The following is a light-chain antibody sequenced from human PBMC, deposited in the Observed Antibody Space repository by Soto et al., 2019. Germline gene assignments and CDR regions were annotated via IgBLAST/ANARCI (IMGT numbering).Light chain of an antibody. Sequence: DIQMAQSPSSLSASVGDRVTITCRASQSISSHLNWYQQKPGKAPKLLVYAASTVQAGIPLRFSVGGSGTDFTLTISSLQPEDFATDFCQQSYSTPFAFGGGTTVDI. V-gene: IGKV1-39*01. J-gene: IGKJ4*01. CDR2: AAS. CDR3: QQSYSTPFA. CDR1: QSISSH.